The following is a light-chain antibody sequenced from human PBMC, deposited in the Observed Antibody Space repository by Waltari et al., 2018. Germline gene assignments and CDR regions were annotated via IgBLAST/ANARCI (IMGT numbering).Light chain of an antibody. CDR2: GVT. CDR1: SSDIDFDDY. V-gene: IGLV2-14*01. Sequence: QSALTQPASVSGSPGQSITISCTGSSSDIDFDDYVSSYQHLPGKAPKLMIYGVTNRPSGISNRFSGSKSDNTASLTISGLQADDEADYYCSSFTGTIWVFGGGTKLTVL. CDR3: SSFTGTIWV. J-gene: IGLJ3*02.